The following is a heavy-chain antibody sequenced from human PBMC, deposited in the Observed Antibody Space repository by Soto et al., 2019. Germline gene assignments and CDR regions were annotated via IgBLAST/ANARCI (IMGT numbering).Heavy chain of an antibody. CDR1: GYSFAVYW. D-gene: IGHD3-22*01. V-gene: IGHV5-10-1*01. J-gene: IGHJ4*02. Sequence: GESLKISWKGSGYSFAVYWITWVRQKPGIGLEWMGRIDPSDSQTYYSPSFRGHVTISATKSITTVFLQWSSLRASDTAMYYCARQIYDSDTGPNFQYYFDSWGQGTPVTAPQ. CDR3: ARQIYDSDTGPNFQYYFDS. CDR2: IDPSDSQT.